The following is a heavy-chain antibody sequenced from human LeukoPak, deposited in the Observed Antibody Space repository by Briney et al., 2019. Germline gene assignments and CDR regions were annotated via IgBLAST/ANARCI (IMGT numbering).Heavy chain of an antibody. J-gene: IGHJ3*02. V-gene: IGHV3-21*01. CDR3: ARDPIGVEDAFDI. CDR1: GFTFSSYS. D-gene: IGHD3-3*01. CDR2: ISSSSSNI. Sequence: GGSLRLSCAASGFTFSSYSMNWVRQAPGKGLEWVSSISSSSSNIYYADSVKGRFTISRDNAKNSLCLQMNSLSAEDTAVYYCARDPIGVEDAFDIWGQGTLVTVSS.